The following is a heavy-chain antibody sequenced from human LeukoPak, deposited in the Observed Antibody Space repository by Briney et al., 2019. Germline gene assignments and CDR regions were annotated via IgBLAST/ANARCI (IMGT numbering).Heavy chain of an antibody. V-gene: IGHV1-2*04. D-gene: IGHD1-26*01. CDR1: GYTFTGYY. J-gene: IGHJ3*02. CDR3: ARDPIVGATRGAFDI. Sequence: ASVKVSCRASGYTFTGYYMHWVRQAPGQGLEWMGWINPNSGGTNYAQKFQGWVTMTRDTSISTAYMELSRLRSDDTAVYYCARDPIVGATRGAFDIWGQGTMVTVSS. CDR2: INPNSGGT.